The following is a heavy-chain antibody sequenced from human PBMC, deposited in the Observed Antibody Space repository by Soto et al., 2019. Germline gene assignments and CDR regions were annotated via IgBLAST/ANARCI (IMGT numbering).Heavy chain of an antibody. CDR2: INPGDSNT. J-gene: IGHJ5*02. CDR1: GYNFTSSW. Sequence: GESLKISCKGSGYNFTSSWIGWVRQMPGKGLEWMAIINPGDSNTKYSPSFRGQVTISADKSISTAYLQWRSLKASDSAMYYCAKQRGIAAGGTAWFDPWGQGTMVTVSS. CDR3: AKQRGIAAGGTAWFDP. D-gene: IGHD6-13*01. V-gene: IGHV5-51*01.